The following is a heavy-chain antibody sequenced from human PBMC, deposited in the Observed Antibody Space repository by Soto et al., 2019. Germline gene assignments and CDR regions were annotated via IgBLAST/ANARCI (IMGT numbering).Heavy chain of an antibody. Sequence: ASVKVSCKVSGYTLTELSMHWVRQAPGKGLEWMGGFDPEDGETIYAQKFQGRVTMTEDTSTDTAYMELSSLRSEDTAVYYCATDGVDSSGYYLPNASEFCDQGTMVTVSS. J-gene: IGHJ3*01. CDR3: ATDGVDSSGYYLPNASEF. D-gene: IGHD3-22*01. V-gene: IGHV1-24*01. CDR2: FDPEDGET. CDR1: GYTLTELS.